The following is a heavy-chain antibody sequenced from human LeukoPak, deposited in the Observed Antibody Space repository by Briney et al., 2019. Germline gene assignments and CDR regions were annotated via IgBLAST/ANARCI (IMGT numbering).Heavy chain of an antibody. D-gene: IGHD3-9*01. CDR2: ISYDGSNK. CDR3: AKDLGVRYFDWLIPGSDY. V-gene: IGHV3-30*18. CDR1: GFTFSSYG. J-gene: IGHJ4*02. Sequence: GGSLRLSCAASGFTFSSYGMHWVRQAPGKGLEWVAVISYDGSNKYYADSVKGRFTISGDNSKNTLYLQMNSLRAEDTAVYYCAKDLGVRYFDWLIPGSDYWGQGTLVTVSS.